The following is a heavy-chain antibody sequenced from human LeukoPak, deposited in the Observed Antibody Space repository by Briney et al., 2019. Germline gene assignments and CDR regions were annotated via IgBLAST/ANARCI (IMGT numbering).Heavy chain of an antibody. Sequence: SQTLSLTCAISGDSVSSNSVSWNWVRQSPSRGLEWLGRTQNRSKWNNDYAVSVKSRITINPDTSKNQFSLQLNSVTPEDTAVYYCARGIWYSSSPLGYWGQGTLVTVSS. D-gene: IGHD6-6*01. J-gene: IGHJ4*02. CDR2: TQNRSKWNN. CDR3: ARGIWYSSSPLGY. CDR1: GDSVSSNSVS. V-gene: IGHV6-1*01.